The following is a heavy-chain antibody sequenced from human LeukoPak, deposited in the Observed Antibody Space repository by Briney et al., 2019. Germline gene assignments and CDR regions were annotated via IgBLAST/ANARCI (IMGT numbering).Heavy chain of an antibody. D-gene: IGHD5-12*01. V-gene: IGHV3-15*01. Sequence: GGSLRLSCAASGFTFANAWMSWVRQAPGKGLECVGRIKSKTDGETTDYAAPVKGRFTVSRDDSKNMLYLQMNSLKSEDTAVYYCTADLPPPRGYDYPFDYWGQGSLVTVSS. J-gene: IGHJ4*02. CDR3: TADLPPPRGYDYPFDY. CDR1: GFTFANAW. CDR2: IKSKTDGETT.